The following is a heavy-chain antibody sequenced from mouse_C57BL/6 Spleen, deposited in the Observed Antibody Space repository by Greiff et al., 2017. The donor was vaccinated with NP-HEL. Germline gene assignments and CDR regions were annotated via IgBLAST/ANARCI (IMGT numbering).Heavy chain of an antibody. D-gene: IGHD2-3*01. CDR1: GYTFTSYW. CDR2: IHPNSGST. J-gene: IGHJ3*01. CDR3: DRKDDGTTEGFAY. V-gene: IGHV1-64*01. Sequence: VQLQQSGAELVKPGASVKLSCKASGYTFTSYWMHWVKQRPGQGLEWIGMIHPNSGSTNYNEKFKSKATLTVDKSSSTAYMQLSSLTSEDAAVYDGDRKDDGTTEGFAYWGQGTLVTVSA.